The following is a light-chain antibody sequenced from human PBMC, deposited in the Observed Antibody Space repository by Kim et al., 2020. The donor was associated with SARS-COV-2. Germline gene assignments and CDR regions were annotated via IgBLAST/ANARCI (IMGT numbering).Light chain of an antibody. V-gene: IGKV1-39*01. CDR3: QQSNSTPRT. CDR1: HRITTK. J-gene: IGKJ1*01. CDR2: DAS. Sequence: DIQMTQSPSSLSASVGDRVTIPCRTSHRITTKLNWYKQKPGKTPNLLIYDASSLQSGVPSRFSGSGSGTDFTLTISNLQPEDFKTYYCQQSNSTPRTFGQGTKLDIK.